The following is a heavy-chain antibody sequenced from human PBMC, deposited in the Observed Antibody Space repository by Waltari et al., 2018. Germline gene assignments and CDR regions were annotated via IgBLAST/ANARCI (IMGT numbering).Heavy chain of an antibody. CDR2: INQSGST. CDR1: GGSFSGYY. D-gene: IGHD6-19*01. Sequence: QVQLQQWGAGLLKPSETLSLTCAVYGGSFSGYYWSWIRPSPGKGLQWMGEINQSGSTNYNPSLKSRVTISVDTSKNQFSLKVSSVTAADTAVYYCARQFSSGWYSEYWGQGTLVTVSS. CDR3: ARQFSSGWYSEY. J-gene: IGHJ4*02. V-gene: IGHV4-34*01.